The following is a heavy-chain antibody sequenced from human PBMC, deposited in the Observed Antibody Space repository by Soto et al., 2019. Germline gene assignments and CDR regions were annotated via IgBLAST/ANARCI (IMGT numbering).Heavy chain of an antibody. D-gene: IGHD3-9*01. CDR1: GGSFSGYY. CDR2: INHSGST. CDR3: AGGLRYFDWLYEMNWFDP. Sequence: SETLSLTCAVYGGSFSGYYWSWIRQPPGKGLEWIGEINHSGSTNYNPSLKNRVTISVDTSKNQFSLKLSSVTAADTAVYYCAGGLRYFDWLYEMNWFDPWGQGTLVTVSS. V-gene: IGHV4-34*01. J-gene: IGHJ5*02.